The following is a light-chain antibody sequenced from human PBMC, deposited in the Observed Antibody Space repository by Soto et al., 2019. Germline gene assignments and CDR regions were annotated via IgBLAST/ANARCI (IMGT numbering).Light chain of an antibody. V-gene: IGKV1-5*03. CDR3: QQYNSYPFT. CDR1: QSISSW. CDR2: KAS. Sequence: DIQMTQSPSTLSASVRDRVTITCRASQSISSWLAWYQQKPGKAPKPLIYKASSLESGVPSRFSSSGSGTEFTLTISSLQTDDFATYYCQQYNSYPFTFGPGTKVDIK. J-gene: IGKJ3*01.